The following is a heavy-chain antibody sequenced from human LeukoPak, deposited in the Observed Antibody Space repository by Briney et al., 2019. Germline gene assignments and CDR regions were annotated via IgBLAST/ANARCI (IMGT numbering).Heavy chain of an antibody. Sequence: GGSLRLSCAASGFTFSTYAMSWVSQVPGKGLVWVSRMNSDGSSISYADSVKGRFTISRDNARNTLYLQMNSLRAEDTAVYYCARDLAFGSGYYDLFDNWGQGTLVTVSS. D-gene: IGHD3-3*01. CDR1: GFTFSTYA. V-gene: IGHV3-74*01. CDR3: ARDLAFGSGYYDLFDN. J-gene: IGHJ4*02. CDR2: MNSDGSSI.